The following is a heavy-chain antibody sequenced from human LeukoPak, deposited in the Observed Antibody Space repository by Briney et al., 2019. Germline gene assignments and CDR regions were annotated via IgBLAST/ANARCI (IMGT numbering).Heavy chain of an antibody. CDR2: IWNDGSNK. J-gene: IGHJ6*02. D-gene: IGHD2-15*01. V-gene: IGHV3-33*01. CDR3: ARAGYCSGGSCYGMDV. CDR1: GFTFSSYG. Sequence: GRSLRLSCAASGFTFSSYGIHWVRQAPGKGLEWVAVIWNDGSNKYYADSVKGRFTIYRDNSKNTLYLQMNSLRAEDTAVYYCARAGYCSGGSCYGMDVWGQGTTVTVSS.